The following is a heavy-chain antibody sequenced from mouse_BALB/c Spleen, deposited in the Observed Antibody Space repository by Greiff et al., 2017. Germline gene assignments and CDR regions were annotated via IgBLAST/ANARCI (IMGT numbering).Heavy chain of an antibody. Sequence: EVKLMESGPGLVKPSQSLSLTCTVTGYSITSDYAWNWIRQFPGNKLEWMGYISYSGSTSYNPSLKSRISITRDTSKNQFFLQLNSVTTEDTATYYCARGDYYGSSPFAYWGQGTLVTVSA. CDR1: GYSITSDYA. CDR2: ISYSGST. V-gene: IGHV3-2*02. D-gene: IGHD1-1*01. J-gene: IGHJ3*01. CDR3: ARGDYYGSSPFAY.